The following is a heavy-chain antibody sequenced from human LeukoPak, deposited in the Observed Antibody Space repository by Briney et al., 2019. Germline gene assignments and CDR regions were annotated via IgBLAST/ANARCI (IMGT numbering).Heavy chain of an antibody. J-gene: IGHJ4*02. D-gene: IGHD4-23*01. CDR2: INPSGGST. V-gene: IGHV1-46*01. CDR3: ATIPTVGLDY. CDR1: GYTFTSYY. Sequence: ASVTVSCTASGYTFTSYYMHWVRQAPGQGLEWMGIINPSGGSTSYAQKFQSRVTMTRDTSTSTVYMELSSLRSEDTAVYYCATIPTVGLDYWGQGTLVTVSS.